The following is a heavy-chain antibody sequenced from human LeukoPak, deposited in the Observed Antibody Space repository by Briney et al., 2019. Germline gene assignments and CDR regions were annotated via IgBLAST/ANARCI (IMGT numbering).Heavy chain of an antibody. D-gene: IGHD4/OR15-4a*01. CDR2: ISYDGSNK. J-gene: IGHJ4*02. V-gene: IGHV3-30-3*01. CDR3: ARASYGGYVDY. Sequence: GGSLRLSCAASGFTFSSYAMSWVRQAPGKGLEWVAVISYDGSNKYYADSVKGRFTISRDNSKNTLYLQMNSLRAEDTAVYYCARASYGGYVDYWGQGTLVTVSS. CDR1: GFTFSSYA.